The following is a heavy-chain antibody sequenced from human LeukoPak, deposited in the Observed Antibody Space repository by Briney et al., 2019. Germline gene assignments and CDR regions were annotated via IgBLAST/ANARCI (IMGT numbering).Heavy chain of an antibody. D-gene: IGHD6-19*01. CDR3: ARNKGTKWLQFDY. CDR1: GGSISSGSYY. Sequence: SQTLSLTCTVSGGSISSGSYYWSWIRQPAGKGLEWIGRIYTSGSTNYNPSLNSRVTISVDTSKNKFSPKLSSVTAADTAVYYCARNKGTKWLQFDYWGQGTLVTVSS. V-gene: IGHV4-61*02. CDR2: IYTSGST. J-gene: IGHJ4*02.